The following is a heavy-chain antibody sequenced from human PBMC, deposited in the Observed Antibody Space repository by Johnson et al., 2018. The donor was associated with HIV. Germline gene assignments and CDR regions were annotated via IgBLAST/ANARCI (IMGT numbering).Heavy chain of an antibody. Sequence: QVQLVESGGGLVKPGGSLRLSCAASGFTFSDYYMSWIRQAPGKGLEWVSYISSSGSTIYYADSVKVRLNIPRDNAKNSLYLQMISLRAEDTAVNYCARGGDGYNTKFREPFGAFDIWGQGTMVTVSS. CDR3: ARGGDGYNTKFREPFGAFDI. CDR1: GFTFSDYY. CDR2: ISSSGSTI. V-gene: IGHV3-11*04. J-gene: IGHJ3*02. D-gene: IGHD5-24*01.